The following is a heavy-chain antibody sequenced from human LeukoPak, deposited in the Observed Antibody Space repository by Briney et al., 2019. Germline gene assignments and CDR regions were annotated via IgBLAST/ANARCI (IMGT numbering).Heavy chain of an antibody. CDR1: GGTFSSYA. CDR3: AREVPATAEYAFDI. CDR2: IIPILGIA. Sequence: ASVKVSCKASGGTFSSYAISWVRQAPGQGLEWMGRIIPILGIANYAQKFQGRVTITADKSTSTAYMELSSLRSEDTAMYYCAREVPATAEYAFDIWGQGTMVTVSS. D-gene: IGHD2-2*01. V-gene: IGHV1-69*04. J-gene: IGHJ3*02.